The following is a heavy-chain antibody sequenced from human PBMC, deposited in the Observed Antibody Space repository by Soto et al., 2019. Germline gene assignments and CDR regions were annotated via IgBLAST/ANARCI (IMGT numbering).Heavy chain of an antibody. D-gene: IGHD3-9*01. V-gene: IGHV1-3*04. Sequence: QVQLVQSGAEVKKPGASVKVSCKASGYTFATYAIHWVRQAPGQRLEWMGWIKTGNGYTEYSQNFRGRVTITRDTTASTAYMELSRLRSEDTAMYYCTRVNTIFLTPDCYSCDMDVWGQGTTVTVAS. CDR2: IKTGNGYT. CDR3: TRVNTIFLTPDCYSCDMDV. CDR1: GYTFATYA. J-gene: IGHJ6*02.